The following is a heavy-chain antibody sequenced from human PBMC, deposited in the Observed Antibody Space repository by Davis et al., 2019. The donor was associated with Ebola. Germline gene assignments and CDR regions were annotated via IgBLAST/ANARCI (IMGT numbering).Heavy chain of an antibody. V-gene: IGHV3-7*03. D-gene: IGHD4-17*01. CDR1: GFKSSNYW. CDR3: AISVTTWGV. Sequence: PGGSLRLSCAASGFKSSNYWMNWVRQAPGKGLEWVANIKQDGNEKNYVDSVKGRFTISRDNAKNSVYLQMNSLRAEDTAVYYCAISVTTWGVCGQGTTVTVSS. CDR2: IKQDGNEK. J-gene: IGHJ6*02.